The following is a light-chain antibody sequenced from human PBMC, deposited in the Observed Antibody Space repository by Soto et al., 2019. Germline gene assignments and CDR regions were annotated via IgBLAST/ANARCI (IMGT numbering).Light chain of an antibody. CDR3: QQRSNWPFIT. Sequence: EIVLTQSPATLSLSPGERATLSCRASQSVSSYLAWYQQKPGQAPRLLIYDASNRATGIPARFSGSGSWTDFTLTISSLEPEDFAVYCCQQRSNWPFITFGQGTRLEIK. V-gene: IGKV3-11*01. CDR2: DAS. J-gene: IGKJ5*01. CDR1: QSVSSY.